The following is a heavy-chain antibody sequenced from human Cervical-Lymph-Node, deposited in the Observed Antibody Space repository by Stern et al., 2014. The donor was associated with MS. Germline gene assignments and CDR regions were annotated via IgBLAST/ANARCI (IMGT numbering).Heavy chain of an antibody. D-gene: IGHD6-19*01. J-gene: IGHJ5*01. Sequence: VQLVESGGDLVQPGGSLRLSCAVSGLTVGGNYMSWVRQAPGKGLEWVSVIYTGGSTYFADSVKGRFSLSRDISKNTLHLQMNSLRAEDTGVYYCARDQREVAGAPGFDYWGQGTLVTVSS. CDR3: ARDQREVAGAPGFDY. CDR1: GLTVGGNY. CDR2: IYTGGST. V-gene: IGHV3-53*01.